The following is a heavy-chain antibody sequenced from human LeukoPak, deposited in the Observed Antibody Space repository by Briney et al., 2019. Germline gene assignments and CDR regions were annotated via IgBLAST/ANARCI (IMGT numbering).Heavy chain of an antibody. CDR2: IIGDGGST. Sequence: PGGSLRLSCAASGFTFDDYAMHWVRQAPGKGLEWVSLIIGDGGSTYYADSVKGRFTISRDNSKNSLYLQMNSLRTEDTALYYCAKVRRGPRYDAFDIWGQGTMVTVSS. V-gene: IGHV3-43*02. CDR3: AKVRRGPRYDAFDI. J-gene: IGHJ3*02. CDR1: GFTFDDYA.